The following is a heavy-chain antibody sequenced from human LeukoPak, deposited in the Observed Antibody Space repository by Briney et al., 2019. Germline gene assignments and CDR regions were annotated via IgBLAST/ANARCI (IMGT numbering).Heavy chain of an antibody. CDR2: IYSGGST. CDR1: GFTVSSNY. CDR3: ARDLLAARPPGDY. V-gene: IGHV3-53*01. J-gene: IGHJ4*02. Sequence: PGGSLRLSCAASGFTVSSNYMSWVRQAPGKGLEWVSVIYSGGSTYYADSVKGRFTISRDNSKNTLYLQMNSLRAEDTAVYYCARDLLAARPPGDYWGQGTLVTVSS. D-gene: IGHD6-6*01.